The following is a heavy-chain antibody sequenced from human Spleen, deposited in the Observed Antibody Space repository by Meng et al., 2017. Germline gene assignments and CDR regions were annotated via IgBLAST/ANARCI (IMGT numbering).Heavy chain of an antibody. J-gene: IGHJ4*02. CDR2: IPHRGSS. V-gene: IGHV4-4*02. CDR1: GDSITNHNW. Sequence: QLQLQESGPGLLKPSETLSLTCSVSGDSITNHNWWAWVRQPPGKGLEWIGEIPHRGSSAYNPSLKSRVTISVDTSKNQFSLKLSSVTAADTAVYYCARGGSVPMVLSYWGQGTLVTVSS. D-gene: IGHD3-10*01. CDR3: ARGGSVPMVLSY.